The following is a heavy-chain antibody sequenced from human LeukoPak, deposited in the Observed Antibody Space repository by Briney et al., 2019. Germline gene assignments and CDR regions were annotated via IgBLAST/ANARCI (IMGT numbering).Heavy chain of an antibody. D-gene: IGHD2-2*01. CDR3: ARAKAPYSSTILFDY. J-gene: IGHJ4*02. CDR1: GGSFSTYY. CDR2: IYYSGSP. V-gene: IGHV4-59*01. Sequence: SETLSLTCTVSGGSFSTYYWSWIRQPPGKGLEWIGYIYYSGSPNYNPSLKSRVTISVDTSKNHVSLKLSSVIAADTAVYYCARAKAPYSSTILFDYWGQGTLVTVSS.